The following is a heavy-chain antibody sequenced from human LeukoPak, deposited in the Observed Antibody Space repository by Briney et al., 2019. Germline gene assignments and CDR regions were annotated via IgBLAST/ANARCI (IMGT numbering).Heavy chain of an antibody. CDR1: GFTFNKYA. V-gene: IGHV3-23*01. J-gene: IGHJ4*02. CDR3: AKDQKSSYYYDTSGYKSPPFDQ. D-gene: IGHD3-22*01. Sequence: PGGSLRLSCEASGFTFNKYAMNWVRQAPGKGLEWVSTISGSGGATYYADSVKGRFTISRDNSKNTLYLQMKSLRVEDTAVYSCAKDQKSSYYYDTSGYKSPPFDQWGQGTLVTVSS. CDR2: ISGSGGAT.